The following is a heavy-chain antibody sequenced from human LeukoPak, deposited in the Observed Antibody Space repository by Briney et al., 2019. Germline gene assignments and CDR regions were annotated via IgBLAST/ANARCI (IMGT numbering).Heavy chain of an antibody. CDR2: IYYSGST. V-gene: IGHV4-59*01. CDR1: GGSISSYY. Sequence: SETLSLTCTVSGGSISSYYWSWIRQPPGKGLEWIGYIYYSGSTNYNPSLKSRVTISVDTSKNQFSLKLSSVTAADTAVYYCARANQSYYYDSSAAFDYWGQGTLVTVSS. J-gene: IGHJ4*02. CDR3: ARANQSYYYDSSAAFDY. D-gene: IGHD3-22*01.